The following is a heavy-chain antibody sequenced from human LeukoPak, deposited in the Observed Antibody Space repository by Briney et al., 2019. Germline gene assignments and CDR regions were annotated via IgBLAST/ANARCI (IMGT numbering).Heavy chain of an antibody. CDR3: AREFYGDYVSFDP. J-gene: IGHJ5*02. D-gene: IGHD4-17*01. CDR1: GGSISSGGYY. CDR2: IYYSGSN. Sequence: SETLSLTCTVSGGSISSGGYYWSWIRQHPGKGLEWIGYIYYSGSNYYNPSLKSRVTISVDTSKNQFSLKLSSVTAADTAVYYCAREFYGDYVSFDPWGQGTLVTVSS. V-gene: IGHV4-31*03.